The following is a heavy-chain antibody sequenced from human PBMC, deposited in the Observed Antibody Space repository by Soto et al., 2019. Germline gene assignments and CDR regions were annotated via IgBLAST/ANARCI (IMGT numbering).Heavy chain of an antibody. CDR3: ARVQGSYYYGSGKHYGMDV. D-gene: IGHD3-10*01. CDR1: GGTFSSYA. CDR2: IIPIFGTA. J-gene: IGHJ6*02. Sequence: QVQLVQSGAEVKKPGSSVKVSCKASGGTFSSYAISWVRQAPGQGLEWMGGIIPIFGTANYAQKFQGRVTITADESTSTAYVELSSLRSEDTAVYYCARVQGSYYYGSGKHYGMDVWGQGTTVTVSS. V-gene: IGHV1-69*01.